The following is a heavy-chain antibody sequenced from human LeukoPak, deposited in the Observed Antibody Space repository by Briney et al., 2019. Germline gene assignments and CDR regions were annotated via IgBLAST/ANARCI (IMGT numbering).Heavy chain of an antibody. CDR3: ARGDITMVRGVISLDYYYMDV. D-gene: IGHD3-10*01. J-gene: IGHJ6*03. CDR2: IIPIFGTA. CDR1: GGTFSSYV. Sequence: GASVKVSCKASGGTFSSYVISWVRQAPGQGLEWMGRIIPIFGTANYAQKFQGRVTITTDESTSTAYMELSSLRSEDTAVYYCARGDITMVRGVISLDYYYMDVWGKGTTVTVSS. V-gene: IGHV1-69*05.